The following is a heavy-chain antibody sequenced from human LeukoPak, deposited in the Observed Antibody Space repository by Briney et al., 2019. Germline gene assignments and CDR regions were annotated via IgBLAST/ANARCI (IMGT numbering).Heavy chain of an antibody. CDR3: ARKDPGYSGYSDFDY. Sequence: SETLSLTCTVSGYSISSGYYWGWIRQPPGKGLEWIGNIYHSGSTYYNPSLKSRVTISLDTSKNQFSLKLSSVTAADTAVYYCARKDPGYSGYSDFDYWGQGTLVTVSS. D-gene: IGHD5-12*01. CDR2: IYHSGST. J-gene: IGHJ4*02. CDR1: GYSISSGYY. V-gene: IGHV4-38-2*02.